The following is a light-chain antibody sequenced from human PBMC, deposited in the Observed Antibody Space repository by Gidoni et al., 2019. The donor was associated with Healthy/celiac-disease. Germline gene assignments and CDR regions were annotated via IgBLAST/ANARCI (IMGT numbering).Light chain of an antibody. J-gene: IGKJ4*01. Sequence: DIQMTQSPSSLSASVGDRATITCRASQGIINYLAWYQQKPGQAPKSLIYAASSLQIGVPSKFSGSGSGTDFTLNISRLQPEDFATYYCKQYNSYPVTFGPGTKVEIK. CDR1: QGIINY. CDR3: KQYNSYPVT. CDR2: AAS. V-gene: IGKV1-16*02.